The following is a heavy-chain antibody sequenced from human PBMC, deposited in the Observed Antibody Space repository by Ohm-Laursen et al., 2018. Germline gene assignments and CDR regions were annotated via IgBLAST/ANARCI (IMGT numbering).Heavy chain of an antibody. J-gene: IGHJ4*02. Sequence: SLRLSCAASGFTFSSYGMHWVRQAPGKGLEWVAVIWYDGSNKYYADSVKGRFTISRDNSKNTLYLQMNSLRAEDTAVYYCARGYWGTGFDYWGQGTLVTVSS. CDR3: ARGYWGTGFDY. V-gene: IGHV3-33*01. CDR2: IWYDGSNK. D-gene: IGHD2-21*01. CDR1: GFTFSSYG.